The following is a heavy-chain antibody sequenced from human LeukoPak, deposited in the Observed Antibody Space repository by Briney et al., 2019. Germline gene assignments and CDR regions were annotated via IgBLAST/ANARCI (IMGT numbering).Heavy chain of an antibody. J-gene: IGHJ4*02. CDR2: INPRDGST. D-gene: IGHD3-22*01. V-gene: IGHV1-46*01. Sequence: ASVKVSCKASGYTFTSYGISWGRHAPGQGLEWMGIINPRDGSTSYAQKFQDRVTMTRDTSTSTVYMELSSLRSEDTAVYYCAREGLDTSDYYGSRLDYWGPGTLVTISS. CDR3: AREGLDTSDYYGSRLDY. CDR1: GYTFTSYG.